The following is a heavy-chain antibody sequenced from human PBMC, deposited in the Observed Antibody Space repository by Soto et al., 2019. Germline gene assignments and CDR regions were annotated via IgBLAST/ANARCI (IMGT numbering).Heavy chain of an antibody. V-gene: IGHV1-69*06. CDR2: IIPIFGTA. D-gene: IGHD2-15*01. CDR1: GGTFSSYA. CDR3: ASSTVVNRDYYYYGMDV. J-gene: IGHJ6*02. Sequence: ASVKVSCKASGGTFSSYAISWVRQAPGQGLEWMGGIIPIFGTANYAQKFQGRVTITADKSTSTAYMELSSLRSEDTAVYYCASSTVVNRDYYYYGMDVWGQGPTVTVYS.